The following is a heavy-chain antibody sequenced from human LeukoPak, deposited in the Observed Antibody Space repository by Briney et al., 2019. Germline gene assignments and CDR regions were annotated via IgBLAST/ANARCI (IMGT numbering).Heavy chain of an antibody. Sequence: ASVKVSCKASGYTFTGYYMHWVRQAPGQGLEWMGWINPNSGGTNYAQKFQGRVTMTRDTSISTAHMELSRLRSDDTAVYYCARGTEEIVVVMGFEYWGQGTLVTVSS. J-gene: IGHJ4*02. V-gene: IGHV1-2*02. D-gene: IGHD3-22*01. CDR2: INPNSGGT. CDR3: ARGTEEIVVVMGFEY. CDR1: GYTFTGYY.